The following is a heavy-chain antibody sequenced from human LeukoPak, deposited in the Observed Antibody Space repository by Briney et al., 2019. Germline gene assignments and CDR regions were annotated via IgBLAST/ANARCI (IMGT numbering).Heavy chain of an antibody. J-gene: IGHJ3*02. Sequence: PSETLSLTCTVSGGSISSGGYYWSWIRQPPGKGLERIGYICHSGSTYYNPSLKSRVTISVDKSKNQFSLKLSSVTAADTAVYYCARSKEYGDYVGAFDIWGQGTMVTVSS. CDR3: ARSKEYGDYVGAFDI. CDR1: GGSISSGGYY. D-gene: IGHD4-17*01. CDR2: ICHSGST. V-gene: IGHV4-30-2*01.